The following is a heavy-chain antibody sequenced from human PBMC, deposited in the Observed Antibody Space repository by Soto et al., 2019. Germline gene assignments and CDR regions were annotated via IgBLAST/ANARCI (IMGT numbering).Heavy chain of an antibody. CDR3: ARERRDCSGGRCYSQNDY. D-gene: IGHD2-15*01. J-gene: IGHJ4*02. CDR2: IYPGDSDT. Sequence: PGESLKISCKGSGYRFPRYWIGWVRQMPGKGLEWMGIIYPGDSDTRYSPSFQGQVTISADKAISTAYLQWSSLKTSDTAIYYCARERRDCSGGRCYSQNDYLGQETPVTVSS. CDR1: GYRFPRYW. V-gene: IGHV5-51*01.